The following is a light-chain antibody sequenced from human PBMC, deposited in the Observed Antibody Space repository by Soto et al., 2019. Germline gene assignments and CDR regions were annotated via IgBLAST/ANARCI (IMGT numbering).Light chain of an antibody. J-gene: IGLJ2*01. CDR2: DVS. CDR1: SSDVGGYNY. V-gene: IGLV2-14*01. CDR3: SSYTSSSTPL. Sequence: QSALTQPASVSGSPGQSITISCTGTSSDVGGYNYVSWYQQHPGKAPKLMIYDVSNRPSGVSNRSSGSKSGNTASLTISGLQAEDEADYYCSSYTSSSTPLFGGGTKLTVL.